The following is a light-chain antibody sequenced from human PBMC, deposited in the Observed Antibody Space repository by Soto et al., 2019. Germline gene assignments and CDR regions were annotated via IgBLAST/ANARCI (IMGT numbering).Light chain of an antibody. Sequence: QSVLTQPASVTGSPGQSITISCTGTSSDVGGYNYVSWYQQHPGKAPKLMIYAVTDRPSGVSSRFSGSKSGNTASLTISGLQAEYEADYYCSSYTSSSTIFGTGTKVKVL. CDR3: SSYTSSSTI. J-gene: IGLJ1*01. CDR2: AVT. CDR1: SSDVGGYNY. V-gene: IGLV2-14*01.